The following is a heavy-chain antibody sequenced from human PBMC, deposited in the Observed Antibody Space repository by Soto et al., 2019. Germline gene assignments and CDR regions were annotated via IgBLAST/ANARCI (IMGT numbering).Heavy chain of an antibody. Sequence: SETLSLTCTVSGGSVNSDSYYWTWIRQPPGKRLEWIGSLYYSGSTNYNPSLESRVTISVDTSKNQFSLKLSSVTAADTAVYFCARESRGFSSSGGLDVWGQGTTVTVSS. J-gene: IGHJ6*02. CDR1: GGSVNSDSYY. V-gene: IGHV4-61*01. CDR3: ARESRGFSSSGGLDV. D-gene: IGHD3-10*01. CDR2: LYYSGST.